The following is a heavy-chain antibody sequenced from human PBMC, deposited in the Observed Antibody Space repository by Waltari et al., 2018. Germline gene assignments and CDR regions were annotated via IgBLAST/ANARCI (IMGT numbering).Heavy chain of an antibody. J-gene: IGHJ4*02. Sequence: QVQLVQSGAEVKKPGSSVKVSCKASGDPFSSYALCWVRQAPGQGLEWMGGIIPILGIANYAQKFQGRVTITADESTSTAYMELSSLRSEDTAVYYCARGWQQLVQDYFDYWGQGTLVTVSS. CDR3: ARGWQQLVQDYFDY. V-gene: IGHV1-69*04. CDR1: GDPFSSYA. CDR2: IIPILGIA. D-gene: IGHD6-13*01.